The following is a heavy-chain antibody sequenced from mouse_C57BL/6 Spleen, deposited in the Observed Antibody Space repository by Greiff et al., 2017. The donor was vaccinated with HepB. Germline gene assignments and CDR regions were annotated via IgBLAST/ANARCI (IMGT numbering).Heavy chain of an antibody. V-gene: IGHV1-55*01. CDR1: GYTFTSYW. Sequence: QVQLQQPGAELVKPGASVKMSCKASGYTFTSYWITWVKQRPGQGLEWIGDIYPGSGSTNYNEKFKSKATLTVATSSSTAYMQLSSRTSEEYAVYDGALITTAGQGYYFDYWGQGTTLTVSS. CDR3: ALITTAGQGYYFDY. D-gene: IGHD1-2*01. J-gene: IGHJ2*01. CDR2: IYPGSGST.